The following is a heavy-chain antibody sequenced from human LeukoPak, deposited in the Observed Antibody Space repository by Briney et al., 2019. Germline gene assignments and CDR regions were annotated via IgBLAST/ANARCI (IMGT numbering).Heavy chain of an antibody. CDR3: ARELWFANAPGSWLDP. Sequence: SQTLSLTCVVSSDSISGGAFSWSWIRQPPGKGLEWIGYIFHTGSTFYNPSLKSRVTISVDNSKNQFSLRLTSVTAADTAVYYCARELWFANAPGSWLDPWGQGTLVTVAS. V-gene: IGHV4-30-2*01. J-gene: IGHJ5*02. D-gene: IGHD3-10*01. CDR1: SDSISGGAFS. CDR2: IFHTGST.